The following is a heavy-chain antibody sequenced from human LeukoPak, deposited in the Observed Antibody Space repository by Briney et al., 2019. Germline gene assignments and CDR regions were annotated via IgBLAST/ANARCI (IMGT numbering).Heavy chain of an antibody. CDR1: GGSFSGYY. J-gene: IGHJ3*02. CDR3: ARHREAFDI. D-gene: IGHD3-10*01. V-gene: IGHV4-34*01. CDR2: INHSGST. Sequence: SETLSLTCAVYGGSFSGYYWSWIRQPPGKGLEWIGEINHSGSTNYNPSLKSRVTISVDTSKNQFSLKLSSVTAADTAVYYCARHREAFDIWGQGTMVTVSS.